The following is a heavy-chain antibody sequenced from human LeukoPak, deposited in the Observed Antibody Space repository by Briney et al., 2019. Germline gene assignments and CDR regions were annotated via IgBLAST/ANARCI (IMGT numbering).Heavy chain of an antibody. J-gene: IGHJ3*02. D-gene: IGHD3-3*02. CDR3: ARDNHFSNNALDI. Sequence: PGGSLRLSCAPSGFTFSSYPMHWVRQAPGKGLEWVAVISYDGTNKFYTDSVKGRFTISRDNSKNTLFVQMNSLRTEDTAVYYCARDNHFSNNALDIWGQGTMVTVSS. V-gene: IGHV3-30*04. CDR1: GFTFSSYP. CDR2: ISYDGTNK.